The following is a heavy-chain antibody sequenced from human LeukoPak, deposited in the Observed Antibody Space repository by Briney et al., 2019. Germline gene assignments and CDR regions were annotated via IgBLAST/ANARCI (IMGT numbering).Heavy chain of an antibody. CDR3: ARGRRGLAAAGRGNWFDP. D-gene: IGHD6-13*01. CDR1: GGSFSGYY. V-gene: IGHV4-34*01. CDR2: INHSGST. J-gene: IGHJ5*02. Sequence: SETLSLPCAVYGGSFSGYYWSWIRQPPGKGLEWIGEINHSGSTNYNPSLKSRVTISVDTSKDQFSLKLSSVTAADTAVYYCARGRRGLAAAGRGNWFDPWGQGTLVTVSS.